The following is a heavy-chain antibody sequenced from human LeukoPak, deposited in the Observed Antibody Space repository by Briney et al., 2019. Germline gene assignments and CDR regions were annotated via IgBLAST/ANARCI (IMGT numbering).Heavy chain of an antibody. CDR2: ISAYNGNT. V-gene: IGHV1-18*01. CDR1: GYTFTSYG. CDR3: ARGDRNYDILTGYSAYYFDY. J-gene: IGHJ4*02. Sequence: ASVEVSCKASGYTFTSYGINWVRQAPGQGLEWMGWISAYNGNTNYAQKFQGRVTMTTDTSTSTAYMELRSLRSNDTAVYYCARGDRNYDILTGYSAYYFDYWGQGTLVTVSS. D-gene: IGHD3-9*01.